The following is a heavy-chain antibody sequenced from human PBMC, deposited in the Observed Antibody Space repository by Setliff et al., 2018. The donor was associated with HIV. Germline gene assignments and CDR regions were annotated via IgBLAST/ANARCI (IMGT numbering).Heavy chain of an antibody. V-gene: IGHV4-34*01. Sequence: PSETLSLTCGVNGGSLSNYYWSWIRQSPGKGLEWIGEINHSVSTNYNPSLKSRVTMSVDKSKNQFSLRLTSVTAADTAVYYCARPQGAYSGYDHFDYWGQGTLVTVSS. D-gene: IGHD5-12*01. CDR1: GGSLSNYY. J-gene: IGHJ4*02. CDR3: ARPQGAYSGYDHFDY. CDR2: INHSVST.